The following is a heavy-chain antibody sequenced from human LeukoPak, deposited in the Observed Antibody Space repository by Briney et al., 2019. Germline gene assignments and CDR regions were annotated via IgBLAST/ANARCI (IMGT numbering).Heavy chain of an antibody. D-gene: IGHD1/OR15-1a*01. Sequence: ASVKVSCKASGGTFRSYAISWVRQAPGQGLEWMGGIIPIFGTVNYAQKFQGRVTITSDESTNTVYMELSSLRSEDTAVYYCATNAPGRPYGMDVWGQGTTVTVSS. V-gene: IGHV1-69*13. CDR2: IIPIFGTV. CDR1: GGTFRSYA. CDR3: ATNAPGRPYGMDV. J-gene: IGHJ6*02.